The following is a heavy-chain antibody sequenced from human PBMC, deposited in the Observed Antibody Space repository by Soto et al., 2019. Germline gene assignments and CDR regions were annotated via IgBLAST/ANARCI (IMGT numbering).Heavy chain of an antibody. CDR1: GFTFSSYS. J-gene: IGHJ4*02. D-gene: IGHD1-1*01. V-gene: IGHV3-21*01. CDR3: AGMGRTNLYDY. CDR2: ISSSSSYI. Sequence: GGSLRLSCAASGFTFSSYSMNWVRQAPGKGLEWVSSISSSSSYIYYADSVKGRFTISRDNAKNSLYLQMNSLRAEDTAVYYCAGMGRTNLYDYWGQGTLVTVSS.